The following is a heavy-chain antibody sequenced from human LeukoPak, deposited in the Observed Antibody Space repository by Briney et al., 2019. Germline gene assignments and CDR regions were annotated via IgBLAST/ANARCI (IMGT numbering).Heavy chain of an antibody. CDR2: IYYSGST. V-gene: IGHV4-39*07. CDR3: ARIYEWERLFDY. Sequence: SETLSLTCTVSGGSISSSSYYWGWIRQPPGKGLEWIGSIYYSGSTYYNPSLKSRVTISVDTSKNQFSLKLSSVTAADTAVYSCARIYEWERLFDYWGQGTLVTVSS. CDR1: GGSISSSSYY. J-gene: IGHJ4*02. D-gene: IGHD1-26*01.